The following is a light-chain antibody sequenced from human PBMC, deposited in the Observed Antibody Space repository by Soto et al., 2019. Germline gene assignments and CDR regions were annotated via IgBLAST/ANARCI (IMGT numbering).Light chain of an antibody. CDR1: QSVGTSY. CDR2: GAS. CDR3: QQYVTSLRT. J-gene: IGKJ1*01. V-gene: IGKV3-20*01. Sequence: EMGLTQSSGTLSLSPGERATLSCRASQSVGTSYLAWYQQKPGQAPRLLIYGASNRATGIPDRFSGSGSGTDFTLTISRLEPEDFAVYYCQQYVTSLRTFGQGTKVDIK.